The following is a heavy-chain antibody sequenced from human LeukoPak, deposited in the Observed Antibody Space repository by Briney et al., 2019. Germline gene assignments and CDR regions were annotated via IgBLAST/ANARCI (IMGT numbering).Heavy chain of an antibody. V-gene: IGHV4-39*07. CDR3: ARVFGRRITMVRGVPGAFDI. Sequence: SETLSLTCTVSGGSISSGSYYWGWIRQPPGKGLEWIGTIYYSGRTNYSGSTNYNPSLKSRVTISLDTSKNQFSLKLSSVTAADTAVYYCARVFGRRITMVRGVPGAFDIWGQGTMVSVSS. CDR2: IYYSGRTNYSGST. CDR1: GGSISSGSYY. D-gene: IGHD3-10*01. J-gene: IGHJ3*02.